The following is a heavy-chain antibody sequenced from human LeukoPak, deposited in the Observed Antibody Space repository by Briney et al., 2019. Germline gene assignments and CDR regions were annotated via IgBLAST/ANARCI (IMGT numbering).Heavy chain of an antibody. CDR2: IYTSGST. V-gene: IGHV4-61*02. D-gene: IGHD1-26*01. J-gene: IGHJ2*01. CDR1: GGPLSSGSYY. Sequence: SQTLSLTCTVSGGPLSSGSYYWSWIRQPAGKGLEWIGRIYTSGSTNYNPSLKSRVTISVDTSKNQFSLKLSSVTAADTAVYYCARDRVGYWYFDLWGRGTLVTVSS. CDR3: ARDRVGYWYFDL.